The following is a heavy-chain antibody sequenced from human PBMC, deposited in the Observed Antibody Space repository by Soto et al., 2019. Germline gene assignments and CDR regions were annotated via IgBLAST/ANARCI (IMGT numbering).Heavy chain of an antibody. CDR2: IYPGDSDT. V-gene: IGHV5-51*01. CDR3: AILPGIAARPAMDYYGMDV. J-gene: IGHJ6*02. Sequence: GESLKISCKGSGYSFTSYWIGWVRQMPGKGLEWMGIIYPGDSDTRYSPSFQGQVTISADKSISTAYLQWSSLKASDTAMYYCAILPGIAARPAMDYYGMDVWGQGTTVTVSS. D-gene: IGHD6-6*01. CDR1: GYSFTSYW.